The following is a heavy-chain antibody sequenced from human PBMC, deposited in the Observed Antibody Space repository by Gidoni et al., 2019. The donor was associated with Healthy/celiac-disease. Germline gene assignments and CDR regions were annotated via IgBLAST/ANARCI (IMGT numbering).Heavy chain of an antibody. CDR1: GGSISSYY. D-gene: IGHD3-22*01. Sequence: QVQLQESGPGLVKPSETLSLTCTVPGGSISSYYWRWIRQPPGKGLEWIGYIYYSGSTNYNPSLKSRVTISVDTSKNQFSLKLSSVTAADTAVYYCARDLYYYDSSGYYRSYWYFDLWGRGTLVTVSS. J-gene: IGHJ2*01. CDR2: IYYSGST. CDR3: ARDLYYYDSSGYYRSYWYFDL. V-gene: IGHV4-59*01.